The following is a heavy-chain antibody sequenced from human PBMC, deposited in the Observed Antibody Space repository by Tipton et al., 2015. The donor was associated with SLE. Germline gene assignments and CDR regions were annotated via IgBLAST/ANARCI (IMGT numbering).Heavy chain of an antibody. D-gene: IGHD7-27*01. V-gene: IGHV3-53*05. J-gene: IGHJ4*02. CDR1: GFIVNRNY. CDR3: ARLVEGGWGYVDY. Sequence: SLRLSCSASGFIVNRNYMSRVRQAPGKGLEWVSVINVGGITYYVDSVKGRFTISRDNSKNTLYLQMNSLRVEDTAVYYCARLVEGGWGYVDYWGQGTLVTVSS. CDR2: INVGGIT.